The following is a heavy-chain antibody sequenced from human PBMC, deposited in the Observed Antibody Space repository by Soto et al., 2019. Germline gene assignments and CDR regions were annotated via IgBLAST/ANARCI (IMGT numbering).Heavy chain of an antibody. D-gene: IGHD3-9*01. CDR1: GFTFSSYA. CDR3: AKHGIYCFDF. J-gene: IGHJ4*02. V-gene: IGHV3-33*06. Sequence: GGSLRLSCAASGFTFSSYAMHWVRQAPGKGLEWVAVIWYDGSNKWYADSVKGRFTISRDNSNNTLFLQINSLRAEDTAVYYCAKHGIYCFDFWAQGTLVTVSS. CDR2: IWYDGSNK.